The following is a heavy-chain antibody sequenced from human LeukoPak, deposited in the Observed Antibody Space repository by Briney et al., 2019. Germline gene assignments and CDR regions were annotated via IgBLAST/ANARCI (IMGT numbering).Heavy chain of an antibody. V-gene: IGHV3-74*03. CDR3: GGGAGVADY. CDR2: INSDGSSI. D-gene: IGHD3-3*01. J-gene: IGHJ4*02. Sequence: GGSLRLSCVASGFTFSRYWMHWVRRAPGKGRVWVSRINSDGSSITYADSVKGRYTISRDNAKNTLYLHITSLRVEDTAVYYCGGGAGVADYWGQGALVTVSS. CDR1: GFTFSRYW.